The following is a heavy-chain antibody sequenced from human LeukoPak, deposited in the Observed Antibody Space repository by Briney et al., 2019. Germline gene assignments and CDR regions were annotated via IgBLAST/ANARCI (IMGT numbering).Heavy chain of an antibody. D-gene: IGHD3-10*01. CDR2: ISYDGSNK. CDR3: AKDGTRLWFGELDY. J-gene: IGHJ4*02. CDR1: GFTFSSYG. Sequence: AGGSLRLSCAASGFTFSSYGMHWVRQAPGKGLEWVAVISYDGSNKYYADSVKGRFTISRDNSKNTLYLQMNSLRAEDTAVYYCAKDGTRLWFGELDYWGQGTLVTVSS. V-gene: IGHV3-30*18.